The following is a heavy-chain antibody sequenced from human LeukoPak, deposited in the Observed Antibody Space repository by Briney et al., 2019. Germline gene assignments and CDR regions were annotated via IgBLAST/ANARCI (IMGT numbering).Heavy chain of an antibody. Sequence: SETLSLTCTVSGGSISSYYWSWIRQPPGKGLEWIGYIYYSGSTNYNPSLKSRVTISVDTSKNQFSLKLSSVTAADTAVYYCARRDCSGGSCYHGHWGQGTPVTVSS. CDR2: IYYSGST. CDR1: GGSISSYY. CDR3: ARRDCSGGSCYHGH. D-gene: IGHD2-15*01. J-gene: IGHJ4*02. V-gene: IGHV4-59*01.